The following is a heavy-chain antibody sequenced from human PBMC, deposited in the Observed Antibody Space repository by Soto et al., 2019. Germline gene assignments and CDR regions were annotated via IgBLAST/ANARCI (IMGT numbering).Heavy chain of an antibody. J-gene: IGHJ3*02. Sequence: SETLSLTYTVSGGSISSYYWSWIRQPPGKGLEWIGYIYYSGSTNYNPSLKSRVTISVDTSKNQFSLKLSSVTAADTAVYYCARTIAAAGTGGVDAFDIWGQGTMVTVSS. CDR1: GGSISSYY. V-gene: IGHV4-59*01. CDR2: IYYSGST. CDR3: ARTIAAAGTGGVDAFDI. D-gene: IGHD6-13*01.